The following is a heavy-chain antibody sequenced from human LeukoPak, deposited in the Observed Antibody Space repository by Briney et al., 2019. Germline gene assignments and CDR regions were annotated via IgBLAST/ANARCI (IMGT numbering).Heavy chain of an antibody. J-gene: IGHJ4*02. CDR3: ARGGLELSFDY. V-gene: IGHV1-2*02. CDR1: GYTFTGYY. CDR2: INPNSGGT. D-gene: IGHD1-7*01. Sequence: ASVKVSCKASGYTFTGYYMHWVRQAPGQGLEWMGWINPNSGGTNYAQKFQGRVTITADKSTSTAYMELSSLRSEDTAVYYCARGGLELSFDYWGQGTLVTVSS.